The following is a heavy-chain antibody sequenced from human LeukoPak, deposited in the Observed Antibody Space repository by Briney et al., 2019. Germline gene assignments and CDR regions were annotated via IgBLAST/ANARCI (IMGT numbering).Heavy chain of an antibody. J-gene: IGHJ4*02. CDR1: GGSITSTNY. CDR2: VNVQGST. Sequence: SGALSLTCGVSGGSITSTNYWTWVRQPPGKGLEWIGEVNVQGSTNYNRSLMGRVAISVDMSENHISLQLASVTAPDTAVYYRARGGDPYRPLDYSGQGTLVTVSP. CDR3: ARGGDPYRPLDY. V-gene: IGHV4-4*02.